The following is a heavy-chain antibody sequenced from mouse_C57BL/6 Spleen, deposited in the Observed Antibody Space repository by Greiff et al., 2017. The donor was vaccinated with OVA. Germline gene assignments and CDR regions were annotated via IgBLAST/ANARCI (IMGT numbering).Heavy chain of an antibody. Sequence: QVTLKESGPGILQPSQSLSLSCSFSGFSLSTFGMGVGRLRQPSGQGLEWQAHTWWDDDKYYNPALKSRLPTSKYTSKNQVFLRIANVETADTATDDCARIEDDYGSSFPDYWGQGTTLTVSS. J-gene: IGHJ2*01. CDR3: ARIEDDYGSSFPDY. CDR1: GFSLSTFGMG. D-gene: IGHD1-1*01. V-gene: IGHV8-8*01. CDR2: TWWDDDK.